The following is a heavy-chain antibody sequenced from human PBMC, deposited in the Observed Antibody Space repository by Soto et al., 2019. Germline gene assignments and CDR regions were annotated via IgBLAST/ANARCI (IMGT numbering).Heavy chain of an antibody. CDR1: GYTFTSYA. CDR3: ARGQSSMGVVDAIMFH. CDR2: INAGNGNT. D-gene: IGHD2-15*01. J-gene: IGHJ4*02. Sequence: APVKVSCKASGYTFTSYAMHWVRQAPGQRLEWMGWINAGNGNTKYSQKFQGRVTITRDTSASTAYMELSSLRSEDTAVYYCARGQSSMGVVDAIMFHWGQGTLVTVSS. V-gene: IGHV1-3*01.